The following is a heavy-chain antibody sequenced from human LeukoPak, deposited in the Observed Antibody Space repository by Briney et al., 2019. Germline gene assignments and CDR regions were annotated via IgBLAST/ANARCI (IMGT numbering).Heavy chain of an antibody. Sequence: GGSLRLSCAASGLTFSDYYMTWIRQAPGKGLEWVAYISSSGSTIYSADSVKGRFTVSRDNAKNSLFLHMNSLRAEDAAIYYCAIQITMIVVVPYFDYWGQGTLVTVSS. D-gene: IGHD3-22*01. V-gene: IGHV3-11*04. J-gene: IGHJ4*02. CDR1: GLTFSDYY. CDR2: ISSSGSTI. CDR3: AIQITMIVVVPYFDY.